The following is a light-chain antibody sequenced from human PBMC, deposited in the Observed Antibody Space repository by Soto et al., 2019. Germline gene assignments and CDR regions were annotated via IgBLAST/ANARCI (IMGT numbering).Light chain of an antibody. V-gene: IGKV3-11*01. CDR1: KSVDFH. CDR2: DAS. CDR3: QQRSTWPT. J-gene: IGKJ5*01. Sequence: VLTPSPATLSLSPVTRATLSCRASKSVDFHLAWYQQKPGQAPRLLIYDASVRATGTPARFSGSGSGTAFTLTISSLEPEDFALYYCQQRSTWPTFGQGTRLEIK.